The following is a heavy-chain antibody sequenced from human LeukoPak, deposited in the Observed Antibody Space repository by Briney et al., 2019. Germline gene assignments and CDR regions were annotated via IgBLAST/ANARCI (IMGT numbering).Heavy chain of an antibody. D-gene: IGHD4-17*01. CDR1: GFTFDDYA. V-gene: IGHV3-9*01. CDR3: AKDDYGDYSGYYGMDV. Sequence: TGGSLRLSCAASGFTFDDYAMPWVRHAPGKGLEWVSGISWNSGSIGYADSVKGRFTISRDNAKNSLYLQMNSLRAEDTALYYCAKDDYGDYSGYYGMDVWGQGTTVTVSS. CDR2: ISWNSGSI. J-gene: IGHJ6*02.